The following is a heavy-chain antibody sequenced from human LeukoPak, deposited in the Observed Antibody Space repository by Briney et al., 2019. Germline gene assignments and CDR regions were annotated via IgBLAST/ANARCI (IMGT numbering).Heavy chain of an antibody. V-gene: IGHV4-34*01. D-gene: IGHD2-2*01. CDR1: GGSFSGYY. CDR3: ARHFRLRLRTAPNCSSTSCSRYNWFDP. CDR2: INHSGST. J-gene: IGHJ5*02. Sequence: SETLSLTCAVYGGSFSGYYWSWIRQPPGKGLEWIGEINHSGSTNYNPSLKSRVTISVDTSKNQFSLKLSAVTAADTAVYYCARHFRLRLRTAPNCSSTSCSRYNWFDPWGQGTLVTVSS.